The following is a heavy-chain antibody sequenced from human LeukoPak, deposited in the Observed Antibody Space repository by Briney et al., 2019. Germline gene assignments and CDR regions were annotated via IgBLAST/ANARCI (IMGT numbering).Heavy chain of an antibody. J-gene: IGHJ4*02. V-gene: IGHV1-18*01. CDR2: ISAYNGNT. Sequence: ASVKVSCKASSYSFTSYGFSWVRQAPGQGLEWMGWISAYNGNTKYAQKLQGRVTMTTDTSTSTAYMELRSLRSEDTAVYYCASTWDDSSGYCFDYWGQGTLVTVSS. CDR1: SYSFTSYG. CDR3: ASTWDDSSGYCFDY. D-gene: IGHD3-22*01.